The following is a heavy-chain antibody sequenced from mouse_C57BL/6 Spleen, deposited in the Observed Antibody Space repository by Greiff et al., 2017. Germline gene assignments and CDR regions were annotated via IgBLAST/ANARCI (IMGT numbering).Heavy chain of an antibody. J-gene: IGHJ2*01. V-gene: IGHV1-53*01. CDR2: INPSNGGT. Sequence: VKLQQPGTELVKPGASVKLSCKASGYTFTSYWMHWVKQRPGQGLEWIGNINPSNGGTNYNEKFKSKATLTVDKSSSTAYMQLSSLTSEDSAVYFCARHYYFDSSYFDYWGQGTTLTVSS. CDR3: ARHYYFDSSYFDY. CDR1: GYTFTSYW. D-gene: IGHD1-1*01.